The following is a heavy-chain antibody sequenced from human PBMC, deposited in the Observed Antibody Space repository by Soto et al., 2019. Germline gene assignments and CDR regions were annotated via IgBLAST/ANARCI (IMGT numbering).Heavy chain of an antibody. V-gene: IGHV4-59*01. J-gene: IGHJ4*02. CDR1: GGSISSYY. D-gene: IGHD5-18*01. CDR3: ARDHPHSYGVYYIDY. Sequence: PSETLSLTCTVSGGSISSYYWSWIRQPPGKGLEWIGEINHSGSTNYNPSLKSRVTISVVTSKNQFSLKLSSVTAADTAVYYCARDHPHSYGVYYIDYWGQGTPVTAPQ. CDR2: INHSGST.